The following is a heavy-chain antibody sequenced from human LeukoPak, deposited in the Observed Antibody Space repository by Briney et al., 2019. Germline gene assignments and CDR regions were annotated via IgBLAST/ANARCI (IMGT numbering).Heavy chain of an antibody. CDR1: GFTFSSYS. V-gene: IGHV3-21*01. Sequence: PGGSLRLSCAASGFTFSSYSMNWVRQAPGKGLEWVSSISSSSSYIYYADSVKGRFTISRVNAKNSLYLQMNSLRAEDTAVYYCARAITYYYDSSGYSLFDYWGRGTLVTVSS. D-gene: IGHD3-22*01. CDR2: ISSSSSYI. J-gene: IGHJ4*02. CDR3: ARAITYYYDSSGYSLFDY.